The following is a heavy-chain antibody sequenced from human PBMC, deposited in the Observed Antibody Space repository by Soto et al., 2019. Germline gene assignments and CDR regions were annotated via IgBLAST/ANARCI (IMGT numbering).Heavy chain of an antibody. CDR2: IWYDGGNK. D-gene: IGHD6-19*01. CDR3: ARGYSGGSGWYVSGDY. V-gene: IGHV3-33*01. Sequence: GGSLRLSCAASGFTFSSYAMHWVRQAPGKGLEWVAVIWYDGGNKNYADSVKGRFTISRDNSKNTLYLQMNSLRAEDTAVYYCARGYSGGSGWYVSGDYWGQGTLVTVSS. CDR1: GFTFSSYA. J-gene: IGHJ4*02.